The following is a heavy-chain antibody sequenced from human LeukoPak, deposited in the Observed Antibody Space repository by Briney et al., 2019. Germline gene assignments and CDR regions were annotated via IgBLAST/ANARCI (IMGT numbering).Heavy chain of an antibody. V-gene: IGHV1-46*01. Sequence: ASVKVSCKASEYTFSVYHIHWVRLAPGQGLEWMGIINPSGGSTSYAQKFQGRVTMTRDTSTSTVYMELSSLRSEDTAVYYCARDRAPYRGKYPSPYGGQGTLVPVSS. CDR3: ARDRAPYRGKYPSPY. D-gene: IGHD2-2*01. J-gene: IGHJ4*02. CDR2: INPSGGST. CDR1: EYTFSVYH.